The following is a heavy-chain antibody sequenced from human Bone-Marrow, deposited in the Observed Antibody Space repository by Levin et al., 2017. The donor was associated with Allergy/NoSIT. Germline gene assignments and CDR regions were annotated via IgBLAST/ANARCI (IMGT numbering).Heavy chain of an antibody. V-gene: IGHV3-13*01. CDR2: IGTTGET. CDR1: GFTFSGHD. D-gene: IGHD3-9*01. Sequence: PGGSLRLSCAASGFTFSGHDMHWVRQVRAKGLEWVSAIGTTGETHYPDSVKGRFIISRENAENSLYLQMNSLRAGDTAVYYCVRGGASRTWFWHFDLWGRGTVVTVSS. CDR3: VRGGASRTWFWHFDL. J-gene: IGHJ2*01.